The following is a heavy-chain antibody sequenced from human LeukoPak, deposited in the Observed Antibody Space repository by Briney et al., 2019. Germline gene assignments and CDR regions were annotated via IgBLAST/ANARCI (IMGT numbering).Heavy chain of an antibody. V-gene: IGHV3-30*18. CDR3: AKEGTPQVSTWYDL. D-gene: IGHD3-10*01. CDR2: ISYEGGTQ. CDR1: GVTLSPYG. Sequence: GMSLRLSCAASGVTLSPYGMHWVRQAPGKGLEWVAVISYEGGTQHYADSVKGRFIISRDNPRNTLYLQMNILRAEDTAVYYCAKEGTPQVSTWYDLWGQGTQVIVSS. J-gene: IGHJ5*02.